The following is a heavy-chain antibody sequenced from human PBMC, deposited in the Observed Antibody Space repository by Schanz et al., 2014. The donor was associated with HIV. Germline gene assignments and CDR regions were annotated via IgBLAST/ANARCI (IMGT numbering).Heavy chain of an antibody. Sequence: QVQLVQSGAEVQKPGASVKVSCKASGYTFISYGITWVRQAPGQGLEWMGWISAYNGNTNYAQKVQGRVTMTRDTSTSTVYMQLSSLTSDDTAVYYCARGLGRCGGDCRGSPLDYWGQGTLVTVSS. J-gene: IGHJ4*02. CDR2: ISAYNGNT. V-gene: IGHV1-18*01. CDR1: GYTFISYG. D-gene: IGHD2-21*02. CDR3: ARGLGRCGGDCRGSPLDY.